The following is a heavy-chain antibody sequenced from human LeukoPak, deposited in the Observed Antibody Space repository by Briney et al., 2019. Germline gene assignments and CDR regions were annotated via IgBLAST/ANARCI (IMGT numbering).Heavy chain of an antibody. CDR3: TPGGDY. V-gene: IGHV3-15*01. CDR1: GFTFSNAW. Sequence: GGSLRLSCAASGFTFSNAWMSWVRQAPGKGLEWGGRIKSKTDGGTTDYAAPVKGRFTISRDDSKNTPYLQMNSLKTEDTAVYYCTPGGDYWGQGTLVTVSS. CDR2: IKSKTDGGTT. J-gene: IGHJ4*02.